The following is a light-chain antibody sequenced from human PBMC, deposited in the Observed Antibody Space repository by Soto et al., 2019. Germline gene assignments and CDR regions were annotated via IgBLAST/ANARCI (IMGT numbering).Light chain of an antibody. CDR2: DAS. Sequence: IPRPTSPCTLSASALQRFPLACRASQSISSWLAWYQQKPGKAPKHLIYDASSVESGVPSSFSGGRSVTEFTLTIRTLQPDDFATYYYQQYRTFGQGTKVDIK. V-gene: IGKV1-5*01. CDR1: QSISSW. CDR3: QQYRT. J-gene: IGKJ1*01.